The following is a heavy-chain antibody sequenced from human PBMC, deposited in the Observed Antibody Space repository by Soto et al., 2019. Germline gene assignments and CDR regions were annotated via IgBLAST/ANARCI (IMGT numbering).Heavy chain of an antibody. D-gene: IGHD6-19*01. CDR1: GYTFTSYG. V-gene: IGHV1-18*01. CDR3: ARLGEWLVQEAYYYYYGMDV. CDR2: ISAYNGNT. Sequence: GASVKVSCKASGYTFTSYGISWVRQAPGKGLEWMGWISAYNGNTNYAQKLQGRVTMTTDTSTSTAYMELRSLRSDDTAVYYCARLGEWLVQEAYYYYYGMDVWGQGTTVTVSS. J-gene: IGHJ6*02.